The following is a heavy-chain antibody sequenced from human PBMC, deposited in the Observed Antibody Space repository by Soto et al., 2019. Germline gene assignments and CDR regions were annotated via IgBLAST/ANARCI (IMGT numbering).Heavy chain of an antibody. J-gene: IGHJ6*02. Sequence: QVQLVQSGAEVKKPGSSVKVSCKASGGTFSSYAISWVRQAPGQGLEWMGGIIPIFGTANYAQKFQGRGTITADESTSTAYMELSSLRSEDTAVYYCARGRPYYGSGSYNYVSQYYYYGMDVWGQGTTVTVSS. D-gene: IGHD3-10*01. CDR1: GGTFSSYA. V-gene: IGHV1-69*12. CDR2: IIPIFGTA. CDR3: ARGRPYYGSGSYNYVSQYYYYGMDV.